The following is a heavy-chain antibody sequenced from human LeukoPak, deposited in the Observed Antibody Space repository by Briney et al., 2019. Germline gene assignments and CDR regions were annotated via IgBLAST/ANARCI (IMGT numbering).Heavy chain of an antibody. CDR2: VYYGGNT. J-gene: IGHJ6*03. D-gene: IGHD4-11*01. Sequence: SETLSLTCTVSGGSISSYYWSWIRQPPGKGLEWIGYVYYGGNTKKNPSLKSRATISADTSMNQFSLNLSSATAADTAVYYCARGYRDFYCYLDVWGKGTTVTVSS. CDR3: ARGYRDFYCYLDV. CDR1: GGSISSYY. V-gene: IGHV4-59*01.